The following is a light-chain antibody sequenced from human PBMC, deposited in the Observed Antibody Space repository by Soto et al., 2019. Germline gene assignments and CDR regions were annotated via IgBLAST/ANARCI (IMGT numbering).Light chain of an antibody. CDR1: QSVSSNY. V-gene: IGKV3-20*01. Sequence: EIVLTQSPGTLSLSPGERATLSCRASQSVSSNYLAWYQQKPGQAPRLLIYDASIRATGTPDRFSGSGSGTAFTITISRLEPEDVVVYYCQQYGGSPQTFGQGTKLEIK. CDR2: DAS. J-gene: IGKJ2*01. CDR3: QQYGGSPQT.